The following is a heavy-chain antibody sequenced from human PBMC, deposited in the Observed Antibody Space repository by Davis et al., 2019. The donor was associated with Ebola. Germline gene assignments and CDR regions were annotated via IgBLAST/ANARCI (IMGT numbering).Heavy chain of an antibody. CDR2: IKQDGSEK. V-gene: IGHV3-7*03. D-gene: IGHD3-3*01. Sequence: GESLKISCAASGFTFSSYWMSWVRQAPGKGLEWVANIKQDGSEKYYVDSVKGRFTISRDNAKNSLYLQMNSLRAEDTAVYYCARWYYDFWSGYPVGFDYWGQGTLVTVSS. CDR1: GFTFSSYW. CDR3: ARWYYDFWSGYPVGFDY. J-gene: IGHJ4*02.